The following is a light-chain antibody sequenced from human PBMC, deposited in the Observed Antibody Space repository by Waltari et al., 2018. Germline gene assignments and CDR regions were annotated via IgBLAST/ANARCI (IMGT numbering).Light chain of an antibody. CDR3: SSYTQSRTRV. J-gene: IGLJ3*02. CDR2: GAT. V-gene: IGLV2-23*01. CDR1: SRDVGAYNL. Sequence: QSALTQSASVSGSPGQSITISCTGTSRDVGAYNLVSWYQHLPGRAPQLILSGATKRPSGMSDRCSGSKSCNTASLTISVLQSEDEAYYYCSSYTQSRTRVFGGGTKLTVL.